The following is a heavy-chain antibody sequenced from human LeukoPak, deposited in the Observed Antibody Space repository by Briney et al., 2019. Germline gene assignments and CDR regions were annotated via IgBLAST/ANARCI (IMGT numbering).Heavy chain of an antibody. J-gene: IGHJ5*02. D-gene: IGHD6-13*01. CDR3: ATTIAAAGNWFDP. CDR1: GGSISSYY. Sequence: SETLSLTCTVSGGSISSYYWSWIRQPPGKGLEWIGYIYYSGSTNYNPSLKSRVTISVDTSKNQFSLNLSSVTAADTAVYYCATTIAAAGNWFDPWGQGTLVTVSS. V-gene: IGHV4-59*12. CDR2: IYYSGST.